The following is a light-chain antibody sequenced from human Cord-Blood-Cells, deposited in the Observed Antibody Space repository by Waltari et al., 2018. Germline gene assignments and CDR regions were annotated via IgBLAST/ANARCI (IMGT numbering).Light chain of an antibody. CDR1: ALPKQY. Sequence: SYELTQPPSVSVSPGQTARITCSGDALPKQYAYWYQQKPGQAPVLVLYKGSERPSGIPERFAGSSSGTTVTLTISGVQAEDEADYYCQSADSSGTYPYVVFGGGTKLTVL. J-gene: IGLJ2*01. CDR2: KGS. V-gene: IGLV3-25*02. CDR3: QSADSSGTYPYVV.